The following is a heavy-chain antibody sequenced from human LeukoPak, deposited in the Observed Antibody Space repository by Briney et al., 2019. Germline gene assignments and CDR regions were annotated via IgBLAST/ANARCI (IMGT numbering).Heavy chain of an antibody. CDR2: IKSKTDGGTT. V-gene: IGHV3-15*01. Sequence: GGSLRLSCAASGFTSSNAWMSWVRQAPGKGLEGVGRIKSKTDGGTTDYAAPVKGRFTISRDDSKNTLYLQMNSLKPEDTAVYYCTTGLQLLYDGLQLDYWGQGTLVTVSS. D-gene: IGHD2-2*02. CDR3: TTGLQLLYDGLQLDY. CDR1: GFTSSNAW. J-gene: IGHJ4*02.